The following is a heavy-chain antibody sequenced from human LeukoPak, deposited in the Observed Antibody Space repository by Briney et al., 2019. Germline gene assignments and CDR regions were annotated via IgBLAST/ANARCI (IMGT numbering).Heavy chain of an antibody. D-gene: IGHD3-10*01. J-gene: IGHJ3*02. CDR2: IYYSGST. CDR3: ARWTHYGSEDALDI. Sequence: PSETLSLTCTVSGGSISSYYWSWIRQPPGKGLEWIGYIYYSGSTNYNPSLKSRVTISVDTSKNQFSLKLSSVTAADTAVYYCARWTHYGSEDALDIWGQGTMVTVSS. CDR1: GGSISSYY. V-gene: IGHV4-59*08.